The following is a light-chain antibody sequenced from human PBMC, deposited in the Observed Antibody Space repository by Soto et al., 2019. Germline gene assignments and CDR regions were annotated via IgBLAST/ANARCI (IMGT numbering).Light chain of an antibody. CDR1: QSVSSN. Sequence: EIVMTQSPATLSVSPGERATLSCRASQSVSSNLAWYQQKPGQAPRLLMYAASTRATGFPARFSGSGSGTEFTLTISSLQSEDFAVYYCQQYNNWPRTFGQGTKLEIK. CDR2: AAS. CDR3: QQYNNWPRT. J-gene: IGKJ2*01. V-gene: IGKV3-15*01.